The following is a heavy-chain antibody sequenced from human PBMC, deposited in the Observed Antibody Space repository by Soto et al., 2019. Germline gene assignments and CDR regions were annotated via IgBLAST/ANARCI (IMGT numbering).Heavy chain of an antibody. V-gene: IGHV4-31*03. Sequence: SLSLTCNVSGGSGTSGGYYWNWILQHPGKGLEWIGYIYHSGNNYYNPSLRSRVSISVDRSKNHFSLTLSSVTAADTAVYYCASLLGYCSGGSCWPRFDHWGQGILVTVSS. CDR3: ASLLGYCSGGSCWPRFDH. CDR1: GGSGTSGGYY. D-gene: IGHD2-15*01. J-gene: IGHJ4*02. CDR2: IYHSGNN.